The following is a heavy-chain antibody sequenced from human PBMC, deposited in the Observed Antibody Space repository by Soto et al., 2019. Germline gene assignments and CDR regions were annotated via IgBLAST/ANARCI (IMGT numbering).Heavy chain of an antibody. Sequence: EVQLVESGGGLVQPGGSLRLSCAASGFTFSSYWMSWVRQAPGKGLEWVANIKQDGSEKYYVDSVKGRFTISRDNAKNSLYLQMNSLRAEDTAVYYCARVAYYDSTPGDAFDIWGQGTMVTVSS. CDR3: ARVAYYDSTPGDAFDI. V-gene: IGHV3-7*05. D-gene: IGHD3-22*01. J-gene: IGHJ3*02. CDR1: GFTFSSYW. CDR2: IKQDGSEK.